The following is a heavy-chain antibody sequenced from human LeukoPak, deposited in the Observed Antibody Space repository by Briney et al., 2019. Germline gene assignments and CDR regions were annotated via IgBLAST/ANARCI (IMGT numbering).Heavy chain of an antibody. CDR1: GFTFNIYV. V-gene: IGHV3-23*01. D-gene: IGHD2-21*01. Sequence: PGGSLRLSCAASGFTFNIYVMTWVRQAPGKGLEWLSGISPDGRHTYYADTVKGRFTISRDNSKNMVYLQMDSLRTEDTAIYFCAKIEVRMWSPHAEHSDYWGQGTLVTVSS. J-gene: IGHJ4*02. CDR3: AKIEVRMWSPHAEHSDY. CDR2: ISPDGRHT.